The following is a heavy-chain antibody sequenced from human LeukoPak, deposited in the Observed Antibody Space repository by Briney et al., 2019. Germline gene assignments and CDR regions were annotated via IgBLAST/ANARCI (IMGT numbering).Heavy chain of an antibody. CDR2: IYTSGST. D-gene: IGHD2-2*01. J-gene: IGHJ4*02. Sequence: SETLSPTCTVSGGSISSYYWSWIRQPAGKGLEWIGRIYTSGSTNYNPSLKSRVTMSVDTSKNQFSLKLSSVTAADTAVYYCARAWGSKRYCSSTSCTYYFDYWGQGTLVTVSS. V-gene: IGHV4-4*07. CDR1: GGSISSYY. CDR3: ARAWGSKRYCSSTSCTYYFDY.